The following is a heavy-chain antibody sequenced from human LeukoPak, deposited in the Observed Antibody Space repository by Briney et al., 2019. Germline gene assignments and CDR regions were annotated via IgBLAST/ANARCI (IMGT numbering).Heavy chain of an antibody. V-gene: IGHV3-53*05. D-gene: IGHD5-12*01. Sequence: GGSLRLSCAVSGFTVSGNYMSWVRQAPGKGLEWVSLIYSGGTTYYADSVKGRFTISRDNSKNTLYLQMNSLRAEDTAMYYCARSERAFSGYEYFDYWGQGTLVTVSS. CDR1: GFTVSGNY. J-gene: IGHJ4*02. CDR3: ARSERAFSGYEYFDY. CDR2: IYSGGTT.